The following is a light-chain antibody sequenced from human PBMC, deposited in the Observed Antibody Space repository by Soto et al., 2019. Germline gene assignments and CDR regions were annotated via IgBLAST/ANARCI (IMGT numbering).Light chain of an antibody. V-gene: IGLV2-8*01. CDR2: EVT. Sequence: QSVLAQPPSASGSPGQSVTISCTGTSSDAGDYKYVSWYQQQPGKAPKLVIYEVTKRPSGVPDRFSGAKSGNTASLTVSGLQAEDEADYYCSSYAASNKFVFGTGTKVTVL. CDR3: SSYAASNKFV. J-gene: IGLJ1*01. CDR1: SSDAGDYKY.